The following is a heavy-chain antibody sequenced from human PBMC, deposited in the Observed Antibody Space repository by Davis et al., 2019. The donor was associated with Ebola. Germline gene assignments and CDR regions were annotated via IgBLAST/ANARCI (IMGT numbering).Heavy chain of an antibody. D-gene: IGHD3-3*01. CDR1: GFTFSDHY. CDR2: ISYDGSNK. V-gene: IGHV3-30-3*01. Sequence: PGGSLRLSCAASGFTFSDHYMDWVRQAPGKGLEWVAVISYDGSNKYYADSVKGRFTISRDNSKNTLYLQMNSLRAEDTAVYYCARGGGYYFLYYYYGMDVWGQGTTVTVSS. J-gene: IGHJ6*02. CDR3: ARGGGYYFLYYYYGMDV.